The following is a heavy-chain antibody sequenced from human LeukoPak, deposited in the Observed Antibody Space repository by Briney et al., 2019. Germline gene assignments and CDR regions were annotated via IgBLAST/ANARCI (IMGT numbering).Heavy chain of an antibody. CDR3: ARDGEYYDSRGSYFDS. CDR2: ISYDGSNK. Sequence: GGSLRLSCAASGFTFSSYAMHWVRQAPGKGLEWVAVISYDGSNKYYADSVKGRFTISRDNSKNTLYLQMNSLRAEDTAVCYCARDGEYYDSRGSYFDSWGQGTLVTVSS. V-gene: IGHV3-30-3*01. CDR1: GFTFSSYA. J-gene: IGHJ4*02. D-gene: IGHD3-22*01.